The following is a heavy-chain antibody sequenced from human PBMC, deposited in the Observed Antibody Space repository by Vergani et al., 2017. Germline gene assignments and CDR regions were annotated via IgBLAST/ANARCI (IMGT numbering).Heavy chain of an antibody. CDR3: TKQGERFGDLRGRWFDP. D-gene: IGHD1-1*01. CDR1: GFTFSDYD. Sequence: QERLVQSGGGLVKPGGSLRLSCVASGFTFSDYDMNWLRQAPGKGLEWISSISSTAFTIHYADFAKGRFTIPRYNAGNSLYLQMNTLTVDDTATYFCTKQGERFGDLRGRWFDPWGQGTLVTVSS. CDR2: ISSTAFTI. V-gene: IGHV3-11*01. J-gene: IGHJ5*02.